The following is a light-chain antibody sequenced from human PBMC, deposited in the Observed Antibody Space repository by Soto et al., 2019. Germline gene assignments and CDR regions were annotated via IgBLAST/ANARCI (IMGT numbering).Light chain of an antibody. Sequence: DIQMTQSPSTLSASVGDRVTITCRASQSISSWLAWYQRKPGKAPKLLIFKASTLETGVPSRFSGSGSETEFTLTISSLQPDDSATYYCQPYNSYSRTFGQGTKVDIK. CDR3: QPYNSYSRT. V-gene: IGKV1-5*03. CDR2: KAS. J-gene: IGKJ1*01. CDR1: QSISSW.